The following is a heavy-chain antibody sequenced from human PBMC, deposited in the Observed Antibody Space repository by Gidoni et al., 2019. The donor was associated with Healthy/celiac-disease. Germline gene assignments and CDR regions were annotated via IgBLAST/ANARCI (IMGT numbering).Heavy chain of an antibody. CDR3: ARDRLSSSGYYGMDV. Sequence: QVQLVESGGGVVQPGRSLRLSCAASGFTFSSYGMHWVRQAPGKGLEWVAVIWYDGSNKYYADSVKGRFTISRDNSKNTLYLQMNSLRAEDTAVYYCARDRLSSSGYYGMDVWGQGTTVTVSS. CDR1: GFTFSSYG. D-gene: IGHD6-6*01. V-gene: IGHV3-33*01. CDR2: IWYDGSNK. J-gene: IGHJ6*02.